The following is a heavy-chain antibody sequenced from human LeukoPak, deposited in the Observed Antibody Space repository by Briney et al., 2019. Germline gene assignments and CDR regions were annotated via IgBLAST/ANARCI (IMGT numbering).Heavy chain of an antibody. CDR3: AKDPKYDY. CDR2: IIDVGDT. CDR1: GFTVSGHA. Sequence: PGGSLRLSCAVSGFTVSGHAMSWVRQAPGKGLEWVSGIIDVGDTYYADSVKGRFTISRDNSKNTLYLQMNSLRAEDTAVYYCAKDPKYDYWGQGTLVTVSS. V-gene: IGHV3-23*01. J-gene: IGHJ4*02.